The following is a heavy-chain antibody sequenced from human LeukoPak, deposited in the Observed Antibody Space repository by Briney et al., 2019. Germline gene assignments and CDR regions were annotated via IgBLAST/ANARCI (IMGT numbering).Heavy chain of an antibody. CDR3: VRRSLVRTVGYYYGMDV. J-gene: IGHJ6*02. D-gene: IGHD1-26*01. Sequence: SETLSLTCTVSGGSISSSSYYWGWIRQPPGKGLEWIGSIYYSGSTYYNPSLKSRVTISVDTSKNQFSLKLCSVTAADTAVYYCVRRSLVRTVGYYYGMDVWGQGTTVTVSS. CDR2: IYYSGST. CDR1: GGSISSSSYY. V-gene: IGHV4-39*07.